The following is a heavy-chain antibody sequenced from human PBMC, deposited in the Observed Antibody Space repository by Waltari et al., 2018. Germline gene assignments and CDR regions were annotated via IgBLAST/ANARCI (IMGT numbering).Heavy chain of an antibody. J-gene: IGHJ3*02. Sequence: QVQLQESGPGLVKPSETLSLTCTVSGGSISSYYWSWIRQPPGKGLEWIGYIYYSGSTNYNPSLKSQVTISVDTSKNQFSLKLSSVTAADTAVYYCARGGGDSSGYYDAFDIWDQGTMVTVSS. D-gene: IGHD3-22*01. CDR2: IYYSGST. V-gene: IGHV4-59*08. CDR1: GGSISSYY. CDR3: ARGGGDSSGYYDAFDI.